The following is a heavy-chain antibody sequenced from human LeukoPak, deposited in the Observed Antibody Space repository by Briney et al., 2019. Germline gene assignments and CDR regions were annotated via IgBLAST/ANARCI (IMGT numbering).Heavy chain of an antibody. D-gene: IGHD3-22*01. CDR1: GFTFSSYS. CDR2: ISSSSSTI. V-gene: IGHV3-48*04. J-gene: IGHJ4*02. Sequence: GGFLRLSCAASGFTFSSYSMNWVRQAPGKGLEWVSYISSSSSTIYYADSVKGRFTISRDNAKNSLYLQMNSLRAEDTAVYYCARAYYYDSSGYHDYWGQGTLVTVSS. CDR3: ARAYYYDSSGYHDY.